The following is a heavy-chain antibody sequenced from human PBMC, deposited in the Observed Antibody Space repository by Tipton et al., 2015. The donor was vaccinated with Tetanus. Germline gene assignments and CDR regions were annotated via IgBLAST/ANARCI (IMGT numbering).Heavy chain of an antibody. V-gene: IGHV4-59*01. J-gene: IGHJ5*02. Sequence: LRLSCTVSGGSISSYYWSWIRQPPGKGLEWIGYIYYSGSTNYNPSLKSRVTISVDTSKNQFSLKLSSVTAADTAVYYCARGDSQVDHWAQGTLVTVSS. CDR2: IYYSGST. CDR3: ARGDSQVDH. CDR1: GGSISSYY.